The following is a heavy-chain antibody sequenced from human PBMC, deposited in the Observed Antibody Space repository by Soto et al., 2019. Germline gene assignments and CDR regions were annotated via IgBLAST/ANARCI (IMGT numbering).Heavy chain of an antibody. D-gene: IGHD2-2*01. V-gene: IGHV3-30-3*01. CDR1: GFTFSSYA. Sequence: ESGGGVVQPGRSLRLSCAASGFTFSSYAMHWVRQAPGKGLEGVAVISYDGSNKYYADSVKGRFTISRDNSKNTLYLQMNSVRAEDTAVYYCARVVVPAAIGPYYYYGMDVWGQGTTVTVSS. CDR3: ARVVVPAAIGPYYYYGMDV. CDR2: ISYDGSNK. J-gene: IGHJ6*02.